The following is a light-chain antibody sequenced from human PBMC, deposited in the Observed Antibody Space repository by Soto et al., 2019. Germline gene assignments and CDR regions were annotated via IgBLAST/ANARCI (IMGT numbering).Light chain of an antibody. Sequence: DVVMTQSPLSLSVTLGQPASISCSSTQSLEYSDGRTFLNWFQQRPGQSPRRLLYKVSNRDSRVPDRFSGSGSGTNFTLKISRVEAEDVGVYFCMQGRYWATFGQGTKLEIK. CDR3: MQGRYWAT. CDR1: QSLEYSDGRTF. V-gene: IGKV2-30*01. CDR2: KVS. J-gene: IGKJ2*01.